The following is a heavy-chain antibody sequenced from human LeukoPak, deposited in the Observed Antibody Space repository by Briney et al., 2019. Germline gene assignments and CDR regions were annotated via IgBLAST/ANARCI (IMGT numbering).Heavy chain of an antibody. CDR2: ISGSGGST. V-gene: IGHV3-23*01. CDR3: AKAPPGGYYFDY. CDR1: GFTFSSYA. D-gene: IGHD3-16*01. J-gene: IGHJ4*02. Sequence: GGSLRFSCAASGFTFSSYAMSWVRQAPGKGLEWASAISGSGGSTYYADSVKGRFTISRDNSKNTLYLQMNSLRAEDTAVYYCAKAPPGGYYFDYWGQGTLVTVSS.